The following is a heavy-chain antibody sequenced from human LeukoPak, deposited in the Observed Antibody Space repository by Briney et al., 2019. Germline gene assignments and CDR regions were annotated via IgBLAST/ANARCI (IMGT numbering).Heavy chain of an antibody. Sequence: GASVTVSCKASGYTFTSYGISWVRQAPGQGLEWMGWISAYNGNTNYAQNLQGRVTMTIDTSTSAAYMELRSLRSDDTAVYYCARDRTPIYYDSSGYVDYWGQGTLVTVSS. D-gene: IGHD3-22*01. V-gene: IGHV1-18*01. CDR2: ISAYNGNT. J-gene: IGHJ4*02. CDR1: GYTFTSYG. CDR3: ARDRTPIYYDSSGYVDY.